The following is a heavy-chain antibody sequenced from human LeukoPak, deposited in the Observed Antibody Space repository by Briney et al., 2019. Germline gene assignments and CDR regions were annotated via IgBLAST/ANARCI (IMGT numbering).Heavy chain of an antibody. D-gene: IGHD6-13*01. V-gene: IGHV3-74*01. CDR1: GFTFSRYW. Sequence: PGGSLRLSCTASGFTFSRYWMFWVRQVPGKELAWVSRLNSDGSTTKYADSVKGRFTISRDNAKNTLYMQMNSLGVEDTAVYFCARGQSSSWSNDAFDIWGQGAMVTVSS. J-gene: IGHJ3*02. CDR2: LNSDGSTT. CDR3: ARGQSSSWSNDAFDI.